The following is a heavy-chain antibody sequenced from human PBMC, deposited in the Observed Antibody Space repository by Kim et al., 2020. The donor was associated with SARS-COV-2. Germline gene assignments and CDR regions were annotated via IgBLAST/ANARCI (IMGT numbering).Heavy chain of an antibody. CDR3: RAWRQGVDY. D-gene: IGHD3-16*01. V-gene: IGHV3-11*06. CDR1: GFTFSDYY. J-gene: IGHJ4*02. Sequence: GGSLRLSCAASGFTFSDYYMSWIRQAPGKGLEWVSFISGSGGYTNYADSVKGRFTISRDNAKNSLYLQMNSLRADDTAIYHCRAWRQGVDYWGQGTLVTVSS. CDR2: ISGSGGYT.